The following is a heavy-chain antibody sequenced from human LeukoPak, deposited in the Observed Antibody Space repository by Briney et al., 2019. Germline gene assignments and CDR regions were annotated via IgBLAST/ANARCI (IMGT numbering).Heavy chain of an antibody. J-gene: IGHJ4*02. Sequence: GGSLRLSCAASGFTFSSYWMSWVRQAPGKGLEWVANIKQDGNEKYYVDSVKGRFTISRDNAKNSLYLQMNSLRAEDTAVYYCTRDYRSTIFGIGTYYFDYWGRGTLVTVSS. V-gene: IGHV3-7*01. D-gene: IGHD3-3*01. CDR1: GFTFSSYW. CDR2: IKQDGNEK. CDR3: TRDYRSTIFGIGTYYFDY.